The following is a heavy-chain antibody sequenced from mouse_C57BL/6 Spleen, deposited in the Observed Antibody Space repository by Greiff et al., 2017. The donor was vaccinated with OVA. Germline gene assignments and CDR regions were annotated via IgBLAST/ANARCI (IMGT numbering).Heavy chain of an antibody. CDR2: ISDGGSYT. J-gene: IGHJ4*01. V-gene: IGHV5-4*01. CDR3: ARDQDDYPYYYAMDY. D-gene: IGHD2-4*01. CDR1: GFTFSSYA. Sequence: EVQLVESGGGLVKPGGSLKLSCAASGFTFSSYAMSWVRQTPEKRLEWVATISDGGSYTYYPDNVKGRFTISRDNAKNNLYLQMSHLKSEDTAMYYGARDQDDYPYYYAMDYWGQGTSVTVSS.